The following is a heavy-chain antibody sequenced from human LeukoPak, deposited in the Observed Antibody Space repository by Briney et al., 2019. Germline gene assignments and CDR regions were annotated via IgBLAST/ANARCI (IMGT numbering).Heavy chain of an antibody. CDR2: IRGSGGST. CDR1: GFSFSSYA. D-gene: IGHD6-13*01. CDR3: AKDSLGYSSSWYSY. J-gene: IGHJ4*02. Sequence: GGSLRLSCAASGFSFSSYAMNWARQAPGKGLEWVASIRGSGGSTYYADSVKGRSTISRDNSKNTLYLQMNSLRAEDTAVYYCAKDSLGYSSSWYSYWGQGTLVTVSS. V-gene: IGHV3-23*01.